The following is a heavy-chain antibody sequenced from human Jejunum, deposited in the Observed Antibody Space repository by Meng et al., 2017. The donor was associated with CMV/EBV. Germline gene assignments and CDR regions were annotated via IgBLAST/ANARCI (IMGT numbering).Heavy chain of an antibody. CDR3: ASGFCGSTTCYREFDY. J-gene: IGHJ4*02. D-gene: IGHD2-2*01. V-gene: IGHV3-21*01. CDR1: FPSNT. Sequence: FPSNTMSWVRRVPGKGLEWVSSISTHSTYISYADSVKGRFTISRDNAKNSLYLQMDSLRVEDTAVYYCASGFCGSTTCYREFDYWGQGTLVTVSS. CDR2: ISTHSTYI.